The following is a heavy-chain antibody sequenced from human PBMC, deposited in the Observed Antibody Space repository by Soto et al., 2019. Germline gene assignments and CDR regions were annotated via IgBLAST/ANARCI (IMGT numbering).Heavy chain of an antibody. CDR3: ARDIRPGGV. CDR2: ISSSSIYI. V-gene: IGHV3-21*01. CDR1: GFTWSSDS. D-gene: IGHD2-21*01. Sequence: GGSLRLSCAASGFTWSSDSMNWGLQAPGKGLELVSSISSSSIYIYYADSVKGRFTISRDNAKNSLYLQMNSLRAEDTAVYYCARDIRPGGVWGQGTTVTVSS. J-gene: IGHJ6*02.